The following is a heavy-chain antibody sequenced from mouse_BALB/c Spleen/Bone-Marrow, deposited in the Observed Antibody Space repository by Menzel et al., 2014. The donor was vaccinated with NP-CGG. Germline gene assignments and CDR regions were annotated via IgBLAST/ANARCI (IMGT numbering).Heavy chain of an antibody. Sequence: VKLMESGAELVRPGSSVKTSCKASGYAFSSYWMNWVKQRPGQGLEWIGQIYPGDGDANYNGKFKGKATLTADKSSSTAYMQLSSLTSEDSAVYFCARDDGFAYWGQGTLVTVSA. CDR2: IYPGDGDA. V-gene: IGHV1-80*01. CDR1: GYAFSSYW. D-gene: IGHD2-12*01. CDR3: ARDDGFAY. J-gene: IGHJ3*01.